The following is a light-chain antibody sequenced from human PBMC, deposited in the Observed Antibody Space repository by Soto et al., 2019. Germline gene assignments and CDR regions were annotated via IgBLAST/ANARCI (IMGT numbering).Light chain of an antibody. Sequence: EIVMTQSPATLSVSPGERATLSCRASQSVSSNVAWYQQKPGQAPRLLIYGASTRATGIPARFSGSGSGTEFTLTISSLQSEDFAVYYCQQYNNWSLYTFGQGTKLEIK. CDR2: GAS. J-gene: IGKJ2*01. CDR3: QQYNNWSLYT. V-gene: IGKV3-15*01. CDR1: QSVSSN.